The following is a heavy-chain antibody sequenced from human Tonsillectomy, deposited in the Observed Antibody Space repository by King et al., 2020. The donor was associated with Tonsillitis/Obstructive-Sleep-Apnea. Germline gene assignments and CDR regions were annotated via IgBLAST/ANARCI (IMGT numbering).Heavy chain of an antibody. CDR3: AKDRSYDFWSGYYVGDY. J-gene: IGHJ4*02. D-gene: IGHD3-3*01. Sequence: VQLVESGGGLVQPGGSLRLSCAASGFTFSRYAMSWVRQAPGKGLEWVSSLTGSADSTYYADSVKGRFTISRDNSKNTLYLQMNSLRAEDTAVYYCAKDRSYDFWSGYYVGDYWGQGTVVTVSS. CDR2: LTGSADST. V-gene: IGHV3-23*04. CDR1: GFTFSRYA.